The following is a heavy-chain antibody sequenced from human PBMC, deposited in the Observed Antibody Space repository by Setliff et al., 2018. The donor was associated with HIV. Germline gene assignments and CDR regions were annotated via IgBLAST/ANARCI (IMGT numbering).Heavy chain of an antibody. CDR3: VRGWGGALHY. D-gene: IGHD3-16*01. CDR2: IYYSGST. J-gene: IGHJ4*02. Sequence: PSETLSLTCTVSGGSISSRGYYWGWIRQPPGKGPEWTGSIYYSGSTYYNPSLKSRVTISVDTSKNQFSLKLTSVTAADTAVYYCVRGWGGALHYWGQGALVTVSS. V-gene: IGHV4-39*01. CDR1: GGSISSRGYY.